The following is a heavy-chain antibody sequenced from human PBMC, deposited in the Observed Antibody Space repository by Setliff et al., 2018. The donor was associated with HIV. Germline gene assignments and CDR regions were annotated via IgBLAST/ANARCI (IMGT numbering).Heavy chain of an antibody. J-gene: IGHJ4*02. CDR2: INHSGST. Sequence: SETLSLTCAVFGGSFTDIGGSFTDYYWIWIRQPPGKGLEWIGEINHSGSTHYNPSLKSRFTISVDTSKNQFSLRLTSVTAADTAVYYCARNTRAGDFDYWGQGTLVTVSS. D-gene: IGHD3-10*01. V-gene: IGHV4-34*01. CDR3: ARNTRAGDFDY. CDR1: GGSFTDIGGSFTDYY.